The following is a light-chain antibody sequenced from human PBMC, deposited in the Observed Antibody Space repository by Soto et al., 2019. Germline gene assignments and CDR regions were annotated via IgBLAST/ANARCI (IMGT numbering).Light chain of an antibody. CDR2: AAS. V-gene: IGKV1-8*01. CDR1: QGISSY. CDR3: QQYYSYPYT. J-gene: IGKJ2*01. Sequence: AIRMTQSPSSFPASTGDRVTITCRASQGISSYLAWYQQKPGKAPKLLIYAASTLQSGVPSRFSGRGSGTDFTLTISCLQSEDFATYYCQQYYSYPYTFGQGTKLEIK.